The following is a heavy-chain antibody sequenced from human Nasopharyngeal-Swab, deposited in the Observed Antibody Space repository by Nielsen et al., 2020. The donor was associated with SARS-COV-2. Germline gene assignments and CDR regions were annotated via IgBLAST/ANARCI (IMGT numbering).Heavy chain of an antibody. CDR3: AKFHGSGNYFDY. D-gene: IGHD3-10*01. Sequence: GGSLRLSCAASGFTFDDYAMHWVRQAPGKGLEWVSGLSWNSGRLGYADSVKGRFTISRDNAKNSLYLQMNSLRAEDTALYYCAKFHGSGNYFDYWGQGTLVTVSS. CDR2: LSWNSGRL. V-gene: IGHV3-9*01. CDR1: GFTFDDYA. J-gene: IGHJ4*02.